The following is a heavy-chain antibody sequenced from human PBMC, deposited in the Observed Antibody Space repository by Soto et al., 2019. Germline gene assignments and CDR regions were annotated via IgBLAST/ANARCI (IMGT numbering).Heavy chain of an antibody. CDR1: GYTFTSYG. CDR2: ISAYNGNT. CDR3: ARGYSSSWYLTPRFDP. D-gene: IGHD6-13*01. V-gene: IGHV1-18*01. J-gene: IGHJ5*02. Sequence: ASVKVSCKASGYTFTSYGIIWVRQAPGQGLEWMGWISAYNGNTNYAQKLQGRVTMTTDTSTSTAYMELRSLRSDDTAVYYCARGYSSSWYLTPRFDPWGQGTLVTVSS.